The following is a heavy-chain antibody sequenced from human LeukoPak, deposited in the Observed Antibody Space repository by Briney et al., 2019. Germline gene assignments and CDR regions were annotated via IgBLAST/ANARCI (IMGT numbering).Heavy chain of an antibody. D-gene: IGHD3-10*01. CDR3: AKRDAKISGSDSFDI. V-gene: IGHV3-30*02. Sequence: GGSLRLSCAASGFTFSRYGMHWVRQAPGKGLEWVAVIRNDGSNEKYADSVKGRFTISRDNSENTLYLQMNSLRAEDTAMYYCAKRDAKISGSDSFDIWGQGTMVTVSS. CDR2: IRNDGSNE. J-gene: IGHJ3*02. CDR1: GFTFSRYG.